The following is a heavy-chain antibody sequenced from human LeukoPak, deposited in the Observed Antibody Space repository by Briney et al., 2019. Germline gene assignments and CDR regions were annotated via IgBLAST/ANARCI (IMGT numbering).Heavy chain of an antibody. J-gene: IGHJ6*03. Sequence: ASVKVSCKASGYTFTSYYMHWVRQAPGQGLEWMGIINPSSGSTSYAQKFQGRVTMTRDMSTSTVYMELSSLRSEDTAAYYCARAAFGDPYYYYMDVWGKGTTVTVSS. V-gene: IGHV1-46*01. CDR1: GYTFTSYY. D-gene: IGHD3-10*01. CDR3: ARAAFGDPYYYYMDV. CDR2: INPSSGST.